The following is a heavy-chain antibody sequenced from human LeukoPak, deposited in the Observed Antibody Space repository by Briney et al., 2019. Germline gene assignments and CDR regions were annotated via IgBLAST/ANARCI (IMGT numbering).Heavy chain of an antibody. V-gene: IGHV1-2*04. Sequence: ASVNVSRKASGYTLTGHYMHWVRQAPGQGLEWMGWINPNSGGTNYAQKFQGWVTMTRDTSISTAYTELSRLRSDDTAVYYCARDVVQSTFLDNWGQGTLVTVSS. D-gene: IGHD2-15*01. J-gene: IGHJ4*02. CDR1: GYTLTGHY. CDR2: INPNSGGT. CDR3: ARDVVQSTFLDN.